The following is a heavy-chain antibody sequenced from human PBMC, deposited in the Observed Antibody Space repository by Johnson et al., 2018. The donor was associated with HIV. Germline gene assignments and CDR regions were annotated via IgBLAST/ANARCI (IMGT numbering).Heavy chain of an antibody. Sequence: QMQLVESGGGVAQPGGSLRLSRVASGFTFSSCGMHWVRPAPGTSLVWVAFIRNDGSMKYYADTVMGRFTISRDNAKNTLYLQMNSLRAEDTAVYYCARESELLSSSDAFDIWGQGTMVTVSS. V-gene: IGHV3-30*02. CDR3: ARESELLSSSDAFDI. CDR1: GFTFSSCG. CDR2: IRNDGSMK. J-gene: IGHJ3*02. D-gene: IGHD6-6*01.